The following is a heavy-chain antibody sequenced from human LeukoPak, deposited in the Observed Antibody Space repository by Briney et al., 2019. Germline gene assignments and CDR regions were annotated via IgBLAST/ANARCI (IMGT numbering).Heavy chain of an antibody. CDR3: ARSGYYSSGKYLPNWFDP. J-gene: IGHJ5*02. V-gene: IGHV3-21*01. CDR2: ISSSSSYI. Sequence: GGSLRLSCAASGFTFSSYSMNWVRQAPGKGLEWVSSISSSSSYIYYADSVKGRFTISRDNAKHSLYLQMNSLRAEDTAVYYCARSGYYSSGKYLPNWFDPWGQGTLVTVSS. CDR1: GFTFSSYS. D-gene: IGHD3-10*01.